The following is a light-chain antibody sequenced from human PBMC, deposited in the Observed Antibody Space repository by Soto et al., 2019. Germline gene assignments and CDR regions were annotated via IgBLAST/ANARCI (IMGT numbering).Light chain of an antibody. Sequence: QPVLTQPPSVSGAPGQRVTISCTGSSSNIGAGYDVHWYQQLPGRAPKLLIYGNTNRPSGVPDRLSGSKSGTSASLAITGLQAEDEADYYCLSFDSSLSVVFGGGTKLTVL. CDR2: GNT. CDR3: LSFDSSLSVV. J-gene: IGLJ2*01. CDR1: SSNIGAGYD. V-gene: IGLV1-40*01.